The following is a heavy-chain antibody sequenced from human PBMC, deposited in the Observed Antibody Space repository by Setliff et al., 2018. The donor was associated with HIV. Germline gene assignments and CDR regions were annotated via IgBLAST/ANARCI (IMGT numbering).Heavy chain of an antibody. CDR2: IKSKTDDGTT. J-gene: IGHJ4*02. CDR1: GFTFSNAW. D-gene: IGHD2-21*01. Sequence: PGGSLRLSCAASGFTFSNAWMNWVRQAPGKGLEWVGRIKSKTDDGTTDYAAPVKGRFTISRDDSKNTLYLQMNSLKTEDTAVYYCSTDRTADWDFWGQGTLVTVSS. CDR3: STDRTADWDF. V-gene: IGHV3-15*01.